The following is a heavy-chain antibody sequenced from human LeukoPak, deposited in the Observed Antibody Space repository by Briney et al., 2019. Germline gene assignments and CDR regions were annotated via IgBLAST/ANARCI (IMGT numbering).Heavy chain of an antibody. V-gene: IGHV3-74*01. CDR3: ARGRPHGNDY. J-gene: IGHJ4*02. Sequence: GGSLRLSCTASGFTFSSYWMNWVRQAPGKGLVWVSRIASDGSSTTYADSVKGRFSISRDNAKNTLYLQMNSLRVEDTAVYYCARGRPHGNDYWGQGTLVTVSS. CDR2: IASDGSST. CDR1: GFTFSSYW. D-gene: IGHD4-23*01.